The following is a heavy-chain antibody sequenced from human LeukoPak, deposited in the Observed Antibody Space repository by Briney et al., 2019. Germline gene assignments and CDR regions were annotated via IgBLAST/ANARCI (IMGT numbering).Heavy chain of an antibody. CDR1: GFTFSSYG. D-gene: IGHD3-10*01. CDR3: ARDHKVRGVIIRIY. V-gene: IGHV3-33*01. J-gene: IGHJ4*02. Sequence: PGGSLRLSCAASGFTFSSYGMHWVRQAPGKGLEWVAVIWYDGSNKYYADSVKGRFTISRDNSKNTLYLQMNSLRAEDTAVYYCARDHKVRGVIIRIYWGQGTLVTVSS. CDR2: IWYDGSNK.